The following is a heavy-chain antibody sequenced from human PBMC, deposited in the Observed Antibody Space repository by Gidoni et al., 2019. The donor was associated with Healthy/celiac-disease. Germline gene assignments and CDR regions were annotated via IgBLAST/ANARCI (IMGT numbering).Heavy chain of an antibody. Sequence: EVQLVESGGGLVQPGWSLRLSCAASGFTFSSYSMNWVRQAPGKGLEWVSYISSSSSTIYYADSVKGRFTISRDNAKNSLYLQMNSLRAEDTAVYYCASVGDSSGYPFDYWGQGTLVTVSS. CDR2: ISSSSSTI. J-gene: IGHJ4*02. CDR3: ASVGDSSGYPFDY. V-gene: IGHV3-48*01. D-gene: IGHD3-22*01. CDR1: GFTFSSYS.